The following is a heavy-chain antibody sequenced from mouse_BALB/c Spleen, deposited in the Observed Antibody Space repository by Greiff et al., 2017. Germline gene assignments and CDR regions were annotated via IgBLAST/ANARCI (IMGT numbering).Heavy chain of an antibody. V-gene: IGHV5-9-4*01. CDR1: GFTFSSYA. CDR2: ISSGGSYT. Sequence: EVKLVESGGGLVKPGGSLKLSCAASGFTFSSYAMSWVRQSPEKRLEWVAEISSGGSYTYYPDTVTGRFTISRDNAKNTLYLEMSSLRSEDTAMYYCARDRRLLRYFDVWGAGTTVTVSS. J-gene: IGHJ1*01. D-gene: IGHD2-3*01. CDR3: ARDRRLLRYFDV.